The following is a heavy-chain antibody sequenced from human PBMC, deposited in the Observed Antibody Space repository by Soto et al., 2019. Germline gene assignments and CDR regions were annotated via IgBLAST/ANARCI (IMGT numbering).Heavy chain of an antibody. J-gene: IGHJ4*02. V-gene: IGHV3-48*02. CDR2: ISRSSSDI. CDR1: GFSFSDYS. CDR3: ARYGSGSNLRDPFDH. Sequence: EVQLEESGGGLVQLGGSLRLSCVASGFSFSDYSMNWVRQAPGKGLEWVSYISRSSSDIYYVDSVKGRFTISRDNDKNSLHLQMNSLRDEDTAMYYCARYGSGSNLRDPFDHWGQGTLVTVSS. D-gene: IGHD3-10*01.